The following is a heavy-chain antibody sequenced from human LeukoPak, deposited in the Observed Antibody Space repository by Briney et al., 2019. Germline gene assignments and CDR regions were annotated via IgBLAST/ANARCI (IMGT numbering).Heavy chain of an antibody. V-gene: IGHV1-8*03. J-gene: IGHJ5*02. CDR2: MNPNSGNT. CDR3: ARAIRDWFDP. CDR1: GYTFTSYD. Sequence: ASVKVSCKASGYTFTSYDINWVRQATGQGLEWMGWMNPNSGNTGYAQKFQGRVTITRNTSISTAYMELSRLRSDDTAVYYCARAIRDWFDPWGQGTLVTVSS.